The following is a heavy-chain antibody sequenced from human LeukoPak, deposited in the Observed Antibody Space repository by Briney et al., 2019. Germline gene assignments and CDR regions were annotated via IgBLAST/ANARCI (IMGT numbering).Heavy chain of an antibody. J-gene: IGHJ4*02. Sequence: GESLKISCKGSGCNFASYWISWVRQMPGKGLEWMGRIDPSDSYTDSSPSFQGHVTISADKSISTVYLQWSSLKASDTAMYYCARRLYYSDSSGYYFGYWGQGTLVTVSS. CDR2: IDPSDSYT. D-gene: IGHD3-22*01. V-gene: IGHV5-10-1*01. CDR3: ARRLYYSDSSGYYFGY. CDR1: GCNFASYW.